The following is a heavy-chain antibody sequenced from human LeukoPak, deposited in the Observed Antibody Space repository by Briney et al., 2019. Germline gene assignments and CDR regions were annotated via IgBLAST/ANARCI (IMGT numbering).Heavy chain of an antibody. CDR3: ARGIAVAACDY. CDR2: VYYSGST. Sequence: SETLSLTCTVSGGSLSGFYWSWIRQPPGKGLEWIGYVYYSGSTTYNPSLKSRVTISVDTSKNQFSLKLSSVTAADTAVYYCARGIAVAACDYWGQGTLVTVSS. V-gene: IGHV4-59*01. J-gene: IGHJ4*02. D-gene: IGHD6-19*01. CDR1: GGSLSGFY.